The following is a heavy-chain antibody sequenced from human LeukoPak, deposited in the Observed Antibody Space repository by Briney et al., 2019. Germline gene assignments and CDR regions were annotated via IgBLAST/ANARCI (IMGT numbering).Heavy chain of an antibody. Sequence: GGSLRLSCAASGFTFSSYAMSWVRQAPGKGLEWVSAIGGSGGSTYYADSVKGRFTISRDNSKNTLYLQMNSLRAEDTAVYYCARDRGYSTFDYWGQGTLVTVSS. J-gene: IGHJ4*02. V-gene: IGHV3-23*01. CDR2: IGGSGGST. CDR1: GFTFSSYA. CDR3: ARDRGYSTFDY. D-gene: IGHD3-22*01.